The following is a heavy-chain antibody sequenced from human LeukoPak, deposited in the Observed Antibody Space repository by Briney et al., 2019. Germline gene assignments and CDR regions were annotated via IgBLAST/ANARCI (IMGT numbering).Heavy chain of an antibody. J-gene: IGHJ6*02. CDR2: IYYSGST. V-gene: IGHV4-59*01. CDR1: GASISGYY. Sequence: SETLSLTCNVSGASISGYYWNWIRQPPGKGLEWIGYIYYSGSTNYNPSLKSRVTISVDTSKNQFSLKLSSVTAADTAVYYCARARLNYYYGMDVWGQGTTVTVS. CDR3: ARARLNYYYGMDV.